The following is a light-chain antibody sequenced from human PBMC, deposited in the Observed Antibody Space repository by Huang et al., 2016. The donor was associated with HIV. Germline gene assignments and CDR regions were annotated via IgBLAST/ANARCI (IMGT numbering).Light chain of an antibody. CDR2: MGS. J-gene: IGKJ2*01. CDR1: QSIPHSNGYNY. CDR3: MQAQQTPYT. V-gene: IGKV2-28*01. Sequence: DIVMTQSPLSLAVTPGEPASISCRSSQSIPHSNGYNYLDWYVQKPGQSPQLLIYMGSNRASGVPDRISGGGSGVEFTLKISRVEAEDVGVYYCMQAQQTPYTFGPGTKLEIK.